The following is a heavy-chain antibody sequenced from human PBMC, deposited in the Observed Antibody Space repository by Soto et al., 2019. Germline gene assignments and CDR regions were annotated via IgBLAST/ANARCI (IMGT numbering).Heavy chain of an antibody. J-gene: IGHJ6*02. CDR2: IDPSDSYT. CDR3: ARQRAQSIAARLRGMDV. Sequence: GESLKISCKGSGYSFTSYWISWVRQMPGKGLEWMGRIDPSDSYTNYSPSFQGHVTISADKSISTAYLQWSSLKASDTAMYYCARQRAQSIAARLRGMDVWGQGTTVTV. D-gene: IGHD6-6*01. CDR1: GYSFTSYW. V-gene: IGHV5-10-1*01.